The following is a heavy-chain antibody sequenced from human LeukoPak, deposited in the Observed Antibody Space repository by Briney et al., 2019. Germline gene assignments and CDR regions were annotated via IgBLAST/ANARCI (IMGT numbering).Heavy chain of an antibody. Sequence: GGSLRLSCAASGFTFSHYWMAWVRQAPGKGPEWVANVKQDESSKFYADSVEGRFTIPRDNAKNSLYLQMNGLRVEDTALYYCVRDYDGDLDYWGQGTLVTVSS. CDR1: GFTFSHYW. CDR2: VKQDESSK. V-gene: IGHV3-7*01. CDR3: VRDYDGDLDY. J-gene: IGHJ4*02. D-gene: IGHD4-23*01.